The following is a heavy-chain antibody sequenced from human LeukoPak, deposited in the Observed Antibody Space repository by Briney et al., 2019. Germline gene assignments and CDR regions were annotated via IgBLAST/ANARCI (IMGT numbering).Heavy chain of an antibody. Sequence: GASVKVSCKASGYTLTSYGISWVRQAPGQGLEWMGWISAYNGNTNYAQKLQGRVTMTTDTSTSTAYMELRSLRSDDTAVYYCARDKAAVAGTGSFGYWGQGTLVTVSS. CDR3: ARDKAAVAGTGSFGY. D-gene: IGHD6-19*01. V-gene: IGHV1-18*01. CDR1: GYTLTSYG. J-gene: IGHJ4*02. CDR2: ISAYNGNT.